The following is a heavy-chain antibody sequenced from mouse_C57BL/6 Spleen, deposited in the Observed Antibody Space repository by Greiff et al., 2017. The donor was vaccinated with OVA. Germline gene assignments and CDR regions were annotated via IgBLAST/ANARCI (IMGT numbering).Heavy chain of an antibody. CDR1: GYTFTSYW. CDR2: IDPSDSYT. V-gene: IGHV1-59*01. J-gene: IGHJ2*01. Sequence: VQLQQSGAELVRPGTSVKLSCKASGYTFTSYWMHWVKQRPGQGLEWIGVIDPSDSYTNYNQKFKGKATLTVDTSSSTAYMQLSSLTSEDSAVYYCARKTSTMVTTDYWGQGTTLTVSS. D-gene: IGHD2-2*01. CDR3: ARKTSTMVTTDY.